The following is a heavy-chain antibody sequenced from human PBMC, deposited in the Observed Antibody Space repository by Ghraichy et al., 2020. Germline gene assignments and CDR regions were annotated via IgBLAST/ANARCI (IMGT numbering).Heavy chain of an antibody. Sequence: SGPTLVKPTQTLTLTCTFSGFSLTTSGVGVGWIRQPPGKALEWLALIFWNGEEYYSPSLKSRLTITKDTSKNQVVLSMTNTDPVDTATYFCAYRSYGSSSWDYWGQGTLVTVSS. CDR1: GFSLTTSGVG. CDR3: AYRSYGSSSWDY. J-gene: IGHJ4*02. D-gene: IGHD6-6*01. CDR2: IFWNGEE. V-gene: IGHV2-5*01.